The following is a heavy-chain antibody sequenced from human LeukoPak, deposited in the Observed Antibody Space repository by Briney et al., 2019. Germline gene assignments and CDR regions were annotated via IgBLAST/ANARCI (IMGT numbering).Heavy chain of an antibody. V-gene: IGHV4-59*01. J-gene: IGHJ5*02. CDR1: GGSISSYY. Sequence: SETLSLTCTVSGGSISSYYWSWIRQPPGKGLEWIGDIYYSGSTNYNPSLKSRVTISVDTSKNQFSLKLSSVTAADTAVYYCARFCNYYDSSGYYYGFDPWGQGTLVTVSS. D-gene: IGHD3-22*01. CDR2: IYYSGST. CDR3: ARFCNYYDSSGYYYGFDP.